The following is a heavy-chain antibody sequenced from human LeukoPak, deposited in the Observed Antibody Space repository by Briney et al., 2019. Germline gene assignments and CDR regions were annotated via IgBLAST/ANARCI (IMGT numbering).Heavy chain of an antibody. J-gene: IGHJ5*01. CDR3: TRSPYYNGYDS. CDR1: GSDFSSHS. CDR2: ITRDGSTT. Sequence: GGSLRLSCAASGSDFSSHSMHWVRQPPGEGLVWVSRITRDGSTTTYADSVKGRFTISRDNAKNTLYLQMNSLRVEDTAVYYCTRSPYYNGYDSWGQGTLAAVSS. V-gene: IGHV3-74*03. D-gene: IGHD3-10*01.